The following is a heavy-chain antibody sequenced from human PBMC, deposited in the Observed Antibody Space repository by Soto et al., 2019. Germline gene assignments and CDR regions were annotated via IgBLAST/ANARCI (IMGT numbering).Heavy chain of an antibody. CDR3: VASLAASGLNWLDP. Sequence: SETLSLTCTVSGGSTSSDNYWSWIRQPPGKGLEWIGHIYYSGNTDYNPSLKSRLAISIDTSKNQFSLRLTSMTAADTAVYYCVASLAASGLNWLDPWGRGTLVTVSS. J-gene: IGHJ5*02. CDR2: IYYSGNT. D-gene: IGHD6-13*01. V-gene: IGHV4-30-4*01. CDR1: GGSTSSDNY.